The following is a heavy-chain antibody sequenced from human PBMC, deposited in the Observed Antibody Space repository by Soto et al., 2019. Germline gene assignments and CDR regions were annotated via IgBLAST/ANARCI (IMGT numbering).Heavy chain of an antibody. CDR3: SDPGRA. CDR1: GHSLNKYD. CDR2: VNSNSGET. Sequence: ASVKVCGKASGHSLNKYDINWVRQPPGQGLEWMGWVNSNSGETAFAQKFQGRITRTRNTSINTACMELRILSSDDTAVYFCSDPGRAWGQGTLVTVSS. J-gene: IGHJ1*01. V-gene: IGHV1-8*01.